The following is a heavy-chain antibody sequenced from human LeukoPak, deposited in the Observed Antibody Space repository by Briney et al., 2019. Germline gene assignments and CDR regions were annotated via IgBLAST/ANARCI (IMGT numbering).Heavy chain of an antibody. V-gene: IGHV4-30-4*01. Sequence: PSQTLSLTCTVSGGSIGSGDYYWTWIRQPPGKDLEWIGYIYYSGSTYYNPSLKSRVTLSVDTSKNQFSLKINSVTAADTAVYYCARRPTLAAGHYYYMDVWGKGTTVIVSS. CDR1: GGSIGSGDYY. CDR2: IYYSGST. J-gene: IGHJ6*03. CDR3: ARRPTLAAGHYYYMDV.